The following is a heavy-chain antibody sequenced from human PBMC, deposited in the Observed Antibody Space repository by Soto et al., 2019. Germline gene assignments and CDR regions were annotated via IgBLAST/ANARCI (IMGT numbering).Heavy chain of an antibody. V-gene: IGHV1-24*01. Sequence: ASVKVSCKVSGYTLTELSMHWVRQAPGKGLEWMGGFDPEDGETIYAQKFQGRVTMTEDTSTDTAYMGLSSLRSEDTAVYYCATLRIYCSSTSCLDYWGQGTLVTVSS. J-gene: IGHJ4*02. CDR2: FDPEDGET. D-gene: IGHD2-2*01. CDR3: ATLRIYCSSTSCLDY. CDR1: GYTLTELS.